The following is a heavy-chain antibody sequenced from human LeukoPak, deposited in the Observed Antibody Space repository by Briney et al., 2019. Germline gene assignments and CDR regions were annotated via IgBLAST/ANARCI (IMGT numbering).Heavy chain of an antibody. V-gene: IGHV4-34*01. CDR1: GGSFSGYY. J-gene: IGHJ4*02. CDR3: ARGGGSSGYYFDY. Sequence: SETLSLTCAVYGGSFSGYYWSWIRQPPGKGLEWIGEINHSGSTNYNPSLKSRVTISVDTSKNQFSLKLSSVTAADTAVYYCARGGGSSGYYFDYWARGTLVTVSS. D-gene: IGHD3-22*01. CDR2: INHSGST.